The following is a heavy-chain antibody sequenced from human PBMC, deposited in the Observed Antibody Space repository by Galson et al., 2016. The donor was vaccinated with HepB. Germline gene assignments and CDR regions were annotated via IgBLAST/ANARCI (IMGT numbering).Heavy chain of an antibody. CDR3: ARLVDSVPHRFYLDY. Sequence: SETLSLTCTVSGASVSSGSAYWTWIRQSPGKGLDFLGYIHTSGRPHYNPSLRGRLSISSDAAKNQFSLTLNSATAADTAVYYCARLVDSVPHRFYLDYWGQGTLLTVSS. J-gene: IGHJ4*02. V-gene: IGHV4-61*01. D-gene: IGHD2-15*01. CDR1: GASVSSGSAY. CDR2: IHTSGRP.